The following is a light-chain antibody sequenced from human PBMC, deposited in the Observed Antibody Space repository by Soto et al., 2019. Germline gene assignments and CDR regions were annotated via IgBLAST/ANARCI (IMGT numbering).Light chain of an antibody. CDR1: SSVVGNFDL. Sequence: QSVLTQPASVSGSPGQSITISCTGVSSVVGNFDLVSWYQQHPDKAPQLIIFGVTKRPSGVSNRFSGSKSGNTASLTISGLQTEDEADYYCCSYAGRSHYVFGTGTKVTVL. V-gene: IGLV2-23*02. CDR2: GVT. J-gene: IGLJ1*01. CDR3: CSYAGRSHYV.